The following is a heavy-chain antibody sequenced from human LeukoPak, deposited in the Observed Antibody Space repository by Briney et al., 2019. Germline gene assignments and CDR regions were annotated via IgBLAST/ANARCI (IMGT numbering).Heavy chain of an antibody. CDR2: ITNSGSKT. V-gene: IGHV3-23*01. Sequence: GGSLRLSCAASGFPFSTYAMSWVRQAPGKGLEWVSAITNSGSKTYYADSVKGRFTISRDNSKNTLFLQMNSLRVDDTAIYYCAKERAALAVAAFTWGQGTLVTVSS. J-gene: IGHJ5*02. CDR3: AKERAALAVAAFT. CDR1: GFPFSTYA. D-gene: IGHD6-19*01.